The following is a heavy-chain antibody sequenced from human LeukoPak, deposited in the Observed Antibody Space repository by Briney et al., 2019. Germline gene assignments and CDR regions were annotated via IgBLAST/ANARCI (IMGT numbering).Heavy chain of an antibody. CDR1: GYTFTSYD. CDR2: MNPNSGNT. CDR3: ARAYSGYRDFDY. J-gene: IGHJ4*02. Sequence: GASVKVSCKASGYTFTSYDINWVRQATGQGLEWMGWMNPNSGNTGYAQKFQGRVTITRNTSISTAYMGLSSLRSEDTAVYYCARAYSGYRDFDYWGQGTLVTVSS. D-gene: IGHD5-12*01. V-gene: IGHV1-8*03.